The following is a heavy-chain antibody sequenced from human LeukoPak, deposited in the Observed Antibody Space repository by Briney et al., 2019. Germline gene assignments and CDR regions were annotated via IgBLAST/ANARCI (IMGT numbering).Heavy chain of an antibody. D-gene: IGHD5-12*01. CDR1: GYTFTSYG. V-gene: IGHV1-18*01. CDR3: ARSRSGRATPRVWYFDL. J-gene: IGHJ2*01. Sequence: GASVKVSCKASGYTFTSYGISWVRQAPGQGLEWMGWISAYNGNTNYAQKLQGRVTMTTDTSASTAYMELRSLRSDDTAVYYCARSRSGRATPRVWYFDLWGRGTLVTVSS. CDR2: ISAYNGNT.